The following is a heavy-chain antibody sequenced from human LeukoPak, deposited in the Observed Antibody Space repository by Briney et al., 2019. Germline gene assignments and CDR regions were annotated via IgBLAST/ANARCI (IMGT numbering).Heavy chain of an antibody. CDR2: ISGSGGST. J-gene: IGHJ4*02. CDR1: GFTFSNSA. V-gene: IGHV3-23*01. CDR3: AKEYCSGGSCYCSR. D-gene: IGHD2-15*01. Sequence: GGPLRLSCAASGFTFSNSAMSWVRQAPGKGLEWVSAISGSGGSTYYADSVQGRFTISRDNSKNTLYLQMNSLRAEDTAVYYCAKEYCSGGSCYCSRWGQGALVTVSS.